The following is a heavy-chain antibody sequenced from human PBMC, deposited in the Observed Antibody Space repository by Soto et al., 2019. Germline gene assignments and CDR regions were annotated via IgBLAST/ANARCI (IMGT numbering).Heavy chain of an antibody. Sequence: GGSLRLSCAASGFTFSSYGMHWVRQAPGKGLEWVAVISYDGSNKYYADSVKGRFTISRDNSKNTLYLQMNSLRAEDTAVYYCAKSYDGAYEVVPAAIIGYWGQGTLVTVSS. D-gene: IGHD2-2*01. V-gene: IGHV3-30*18. CDR1: GFTFSSYG. J-gene: IGHJ4*02. CDR2: ISYDGSNK. CDR3: AKSYDGAYEVVPAAIIGY.